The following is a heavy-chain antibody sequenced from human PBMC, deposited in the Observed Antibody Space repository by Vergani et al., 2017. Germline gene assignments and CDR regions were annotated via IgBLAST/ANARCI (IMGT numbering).Heavy chain of an antibody. CDR3: AVSVGGWFDP. V-gene: IGHV4-59*01. D-gene: IGHD3-16*01. CDR1: GGSISSYY. Sequence: QVQLQESGPGLVKPSETLSLTCTVSGGSISSYYWSWIRQPPGKGLEWIVYIYYSGSTNYNPSLKSRVTISVDTSKNQFSLKLSSVTAADTAVYYCAVSVGGWFDPWGQGTLVTVSS. CDR2: IYYSGST. J-gene: IGHJ5*02.